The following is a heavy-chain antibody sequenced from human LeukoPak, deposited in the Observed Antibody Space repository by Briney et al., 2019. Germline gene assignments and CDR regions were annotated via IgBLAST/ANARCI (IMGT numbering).Heavy chain of an antibody. CDR1: GFTFSSYA. CDR3: AKSPSGSLTVDWFDP. Sequence: PGGSLRLSCAASGFTFSSYAMSWVRQAPGKGLEWVSTNSNSGSSTYYTDYVKGRFTISRDNSKNTLYLQMTRLRGEDTGVYYCAKSPSGSLTVDWFDPWGQGNLVTVSS. D-gene: IGHD3-10*01. J-gene: IGHJ5*02. V-gene: IGHV3-23*01. CDR2: NSNSGSST.